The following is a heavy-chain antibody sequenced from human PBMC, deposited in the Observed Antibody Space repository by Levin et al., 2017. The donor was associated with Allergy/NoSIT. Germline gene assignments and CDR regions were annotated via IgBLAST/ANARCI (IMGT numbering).Heavy chain of an antibody. J-gene: IGHJ4*02. CDR3: AADHKSYDSSGYYYLDY. Sequence: SVKVSCKASGFTFTSSAVQWVRQARGQRLEWIGWIVVGSDNTNYAQRFQDRVTITRDMSTGTVYLELSSLRSEDTAVYYCAADHKSYDSSGYYYLDYWGQGTLVTVSS. CDR2: IVVGSDNT. CDR1: GFTFTSSA. D-gene: IGHD3-22*01. V-gene: IGHV1-58*01.